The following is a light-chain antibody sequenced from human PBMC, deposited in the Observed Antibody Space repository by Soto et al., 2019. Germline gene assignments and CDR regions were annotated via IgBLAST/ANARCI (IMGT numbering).Light chain of an antibody. V-gene: IGKV1-5*03. Sequence: DIRMTQSRSTLSASVGDRVTSTCRASQSITDWLAWYQQKPGKAPKFLIYKASNLEGGVPSRFSGSGSGTEFTLTISSVQPDDFATYYCQYWDDYSWTFGQGTKVEIK. CDR1: QSITDW. CDR2: KAS. J-gene: IGKJ1*01. CDR3: QYWDDYSWT.